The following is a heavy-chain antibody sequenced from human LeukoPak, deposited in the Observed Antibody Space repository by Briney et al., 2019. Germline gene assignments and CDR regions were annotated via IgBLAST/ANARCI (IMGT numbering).Heavy chain of an antibody. Sequence: SETLSLTCTVSGGSISSYYWSWIRQPPGKGLEWIGYIYYSGSTNYNPSLKSRVTISVDTSKNQFSLKLSSVTAADTAVYYCARAGAVRGVIQHYDYWGQGTLVTVSS. D-gene: IGHD3-10*01. CDR1: GGSISSYY. J-gene: IGHJ4*02. CDR2: IYYSGST. CDR3: ARAGAVRGVIQHYDY. V-gene: IGHV4-59*12.